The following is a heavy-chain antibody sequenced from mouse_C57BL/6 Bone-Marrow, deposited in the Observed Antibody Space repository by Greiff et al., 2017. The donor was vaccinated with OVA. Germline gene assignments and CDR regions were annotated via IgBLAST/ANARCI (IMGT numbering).Heavy chain of an antibody. V-gene: IGHV14-3*01. Sequence: VQLQQSVAELVRPGASVKLSCTASGFNLKNTYMHWVKQRPEQGLEWIGRIDPANGNTKYAPKFQGKATITSDTYSNTAYLQLSSLTSEDTAIYYGARRDYYGSSFYYAMDYWGQGTSVTGSS. J-gene: IGHJ4*01. CDR3: ARRDYYGSSFYYAMDY. CDR2: IDPANGNT. D-gene: IGHD1-1*01. CDR1: GFNLKNTY.